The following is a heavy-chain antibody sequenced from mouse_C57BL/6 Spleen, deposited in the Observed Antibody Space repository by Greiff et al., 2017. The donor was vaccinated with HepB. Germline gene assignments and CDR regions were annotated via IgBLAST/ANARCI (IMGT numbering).Heavy chain of an antibody. V-gene: IGHV7-1*01. CDR2: SRNKANDYTT. CDR1: GFTFSDFY. CDR3: ARDPYAMDY. J-gene: IGHJ4*01. Sequence: EVQLVDSGGGLVQSGRSLRLSCATSGFTFSDFYMEWVRQAPGKGLEWIAASRNKANDYTTEYSASVKGRFIVSRDTSQSILYLQMNALRAEDTAIYYCARDPYAMDYWGQGTSVTVSS.